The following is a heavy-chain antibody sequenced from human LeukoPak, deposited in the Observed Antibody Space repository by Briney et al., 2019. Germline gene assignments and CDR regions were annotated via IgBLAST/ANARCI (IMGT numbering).Heavy chain of an antibody. J-gene: IGHJ5*02. Sequence: SETLSLTCTVSGGSISSYYWSWIRQPPGKGLEWIGYIYYSGSTNYNPSLKSRVTISVDTSKNQFSLKLSSVTAADTAVYYCAAGRWSDPWGQGTLVTVSS. CDR1: GGSISSYY. CDR3: AAGRWSDP. CDR2: IYYSGST. V-gene: IGHV4-59*01. D-gene: IGHD1-1*01.